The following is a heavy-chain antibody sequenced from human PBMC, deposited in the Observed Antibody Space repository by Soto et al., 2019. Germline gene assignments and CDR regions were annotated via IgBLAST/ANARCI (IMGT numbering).Heavy chain of an antibody. J-gene: IGHJ4*02. Sequence: EVQLWESGGGLVQPGGSLRLSCAASGFTFSSYGMSWVRQAPGKGLEWVAGISGSGGTTNYADSVKGRFTISRDNAKNILYLQMNSLRAEDTAVYYCVNPRGGYCSGGSCYVIDYWGQGTLVTVSS. CDR1: GFTFSSYG. D-gene: IGHD2-15*01. CDR3: VNPRGGYCSGGSCYVIDY. CDR2: ISGSGGTT. V-gene: IGHV3-23*01.